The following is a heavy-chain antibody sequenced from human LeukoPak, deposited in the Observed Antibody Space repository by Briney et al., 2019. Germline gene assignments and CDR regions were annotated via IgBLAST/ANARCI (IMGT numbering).Heavy chain of an antibody. D-gene: IGHD3-22*01. J-gene: IGHJ4*02. Sequence: PGRSLRLSCAASGFTFSSYAMHWVRQAPGKGLEWVAVISYDGSNKYYADSVKGRFTISRDNSKNTLHLQMNSLRAEDTAVYYCAKDRATMIGVIRTTPRGQLDYWGQGTLVTVSS. V-gene: IGHV3-30*04. CDR3: AKDRATMIGVIRTTPRGQLDY. CDR2: ISYDGSNK. CDR1: GFTFSSYA.